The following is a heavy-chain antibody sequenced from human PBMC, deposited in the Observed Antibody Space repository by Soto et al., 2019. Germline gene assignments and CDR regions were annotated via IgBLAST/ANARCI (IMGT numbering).Heavy chain of an antibody. CDR3: ARGVRSGSYFYNWFDP. CDR1: GGSISSGGYY. CDR2: IYHSGTT. D-gene: IGHD3-10*01. J-gene: IGHJ5*02. V-gene: IGHV4-31*03. Sequence: QVQLQESGPGLVKPSQTLSLTCTVSGGSISSGGYYWSWIRQHPGKGLEWIGYIYHSGTTYYTPSLESRFTISGDTSKNQFSLKVSSVTAADTAVYYCARGVRSGSYFYNWFDPWGQGTLVTVSS.